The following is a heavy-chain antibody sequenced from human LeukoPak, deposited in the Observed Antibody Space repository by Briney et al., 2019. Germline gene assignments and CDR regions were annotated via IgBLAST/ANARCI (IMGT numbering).Heavy chain of an antibody. Sequence: PGGSLRLSCAASGFTVSSNYMSWVRQAPGKGLEWVSVIYSGGSTYYADSVKGRFTISRDNAKNSLYLQMNSLRAEDTAVYYCARPTTGTVFDIWGQGTMVTVSS. CDR3: ARPTTGTVFDI. CDR1: GFTVSSNY. CDR2: IYSGGST. V-gene: IGHV3-53*01. D-gene: IGHD1-1*01. J-gene: IGHJ3*02.